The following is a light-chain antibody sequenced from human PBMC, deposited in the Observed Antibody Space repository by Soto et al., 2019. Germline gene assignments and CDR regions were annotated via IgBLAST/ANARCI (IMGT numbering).Light chain of an antibody. CDR2: GAS. V-gene: IGKV3-20*01. CDR1: QSVSSNY. CDR3: HHYGDSLYT. J-gene: IGKJ2*01. Sequence: EIVLTQSPGTLSLSPEQRVTLSCRASQSVSSNYLAWYQQKPGQAPRLLIYGASNRATGVPDRFSGTGSGTDFTLAISRLAPEDFAVYYCHHYGDSLYTFGQGTKLEIK.